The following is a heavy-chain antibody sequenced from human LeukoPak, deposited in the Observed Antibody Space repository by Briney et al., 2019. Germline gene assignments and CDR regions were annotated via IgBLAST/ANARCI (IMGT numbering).Heavy chain of an antibody. CDR2: ISWNSGSI. CDR1: GFTFDDYA. D-gene: IGHD6-6*01. Sequence: GRSLRLSCAASGFTFDDYAMHWVRQAPGKGLEWVSGISWNSGSIGYADSVKGRFTISRDNAMNSLYLQMNSLRAEDTALYYCAKGSAARPYNWFDPWGQGTLVTVSS. CDR3: AKGSAARPYNWFDP. V-gene: IGHV3-9*01. J-gene: IGHJ5*02.